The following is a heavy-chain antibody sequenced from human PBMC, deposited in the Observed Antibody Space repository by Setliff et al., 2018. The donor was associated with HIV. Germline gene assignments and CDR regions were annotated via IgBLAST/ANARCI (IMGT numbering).Heavy chain of an antibody. J-gene: IGHJ5*02. V-gene: IGHV2-5*02. CDR2: NYWDDDK. Sequence: SGPTLVNPTQPLTLTCTFSGLSISTNGMGVAWIRQSPGKALEWLALNYWDDDKRYNPSLKNRLTITKDTSKNQVVLTLPNLAPADTGTHFCAHRALGGGYYCWFDPWGQGSRVTVSS. D-gene: IGHD3-22*01. CDR1: GLSISTNGMG. CDR3: AHRALGGGYYCWFDP.